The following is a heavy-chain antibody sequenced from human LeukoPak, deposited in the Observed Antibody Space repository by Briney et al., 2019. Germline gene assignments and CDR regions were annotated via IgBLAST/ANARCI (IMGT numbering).Heavy chain of an antibody. D-gene: IGHD6-13*01. CDR2: ITTTSTLI. Sequence: PGGSLRLSCAASEFTFSTYDMNWVRQAPGKGLEWVSSITTTSTLIYYADSVKGRFTISRDNAKNSLYLQMDSLTAEDTAVYYCSAAAAALDYWGQGTLVTVSS. CDR1: EFTFSTYD. J-gene: IGHJ4*02. V-gene: IGHV3-21*01. CDR3: SAAAAALDY.